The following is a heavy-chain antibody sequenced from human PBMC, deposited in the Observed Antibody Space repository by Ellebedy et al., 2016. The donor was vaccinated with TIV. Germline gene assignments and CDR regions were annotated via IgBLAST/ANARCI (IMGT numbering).Heavy chain of an antibody. CDR1: GYTFVHYG. CDR2: ISTYSDYT. CDR3: ARDATGSYPDF. V-gene: IGHV1-18*01. D-gene: IGHD1-26*01. J-gene: IGHJ4*02. Sequence: AASVKVSCKASGYTFVHYGISWVRQAPGQGLDWMGWISTYSDYTNYAQNLQGRVTMTTDTSTSTAYMELRSLTSDDTAVYSCARDATGSYPDFWGRGTLVTVSS.